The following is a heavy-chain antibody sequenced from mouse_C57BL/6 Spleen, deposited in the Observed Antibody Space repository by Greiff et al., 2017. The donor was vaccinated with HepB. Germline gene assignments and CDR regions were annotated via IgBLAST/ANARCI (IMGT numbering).Heavy chain of an antibody. CDR1: GYTFTDYE. CDR3: TRAETFFEY. V-gene: IGHV1-15*01. D-gene: IGHD3-3*01. J-gene: IGHJ2*01. CDR2: IDPETGGT. Sequence: VQLQASGAELVRPGASVTLSCKASGYTFTDYEMHWVKQTPVHGLEWIGAIDPETGGTAYNQKFKGKAKLTADKSSSTAYMELRILTSEDSAVYYCTRAETFFEYWGQGTTLTVSS.